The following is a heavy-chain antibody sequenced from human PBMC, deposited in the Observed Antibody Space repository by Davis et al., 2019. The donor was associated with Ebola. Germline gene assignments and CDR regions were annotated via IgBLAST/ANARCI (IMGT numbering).Heavy chain of an antibody. J-gene: IGHJ4*02. CDR1: GFTFSSYA. CDR2: ISYDGSNK. CDR3: AREPNSFDF. V-gene: IGHV3-30-3*01. Sequence: GESLKISCAASGFTFSSYAMHWVRQAPGKGLEWVAVISYDGSNKYYADSVKGRFTISRDNAKNSLFLQMNSLRADDTGLYFCAREPNSFDFWGQGALVTVST.